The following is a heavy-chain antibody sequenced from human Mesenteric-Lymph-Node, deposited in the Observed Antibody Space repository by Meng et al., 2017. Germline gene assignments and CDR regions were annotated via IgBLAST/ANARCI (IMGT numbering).Heavy chain of an antibody. CDR1: GYTFTSYG. Sequence: ASVKVSCKASGYTFTSYGISWVREAPGQGLEWMGWISAYNGKTTYAQKVQGRVTMTTDTSTSTAYMELRSLRSDDTAVYYCARDSGSSWPYYFDYWGQGTLVTVSS. CDR2: ISAYNGKT. J-gene: IGHJ4*02. D-gene: IGHD6-13*01. CDR3: ARDSGSSWPYYFDY. V-gene: IGHV1-18*01.